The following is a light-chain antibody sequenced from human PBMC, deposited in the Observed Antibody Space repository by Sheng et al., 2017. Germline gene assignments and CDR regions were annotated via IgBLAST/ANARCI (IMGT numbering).Light chain of an antibody. CDR3: AAWDDSLSGRV. J-gene: IGLJ3*02. V-gene: IGLV1-47*01. CDR2: RNN. Sequence: QSVLTQPPSASGTPRXRVDHLLFWKQLQHRMELCILVPAAPRNGPQTYLMYRNNKRPSGVPDRFSGSKSGTSASLAISGLRSEDEADYYCAAWDDSLSGRVFGGGTKLTV. CDR1: LQHRMEL.